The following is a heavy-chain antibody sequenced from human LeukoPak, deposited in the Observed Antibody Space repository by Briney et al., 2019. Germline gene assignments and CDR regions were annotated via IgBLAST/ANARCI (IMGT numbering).Heavy chain of an antibody. CDR3: ARDRADYGDYVFYY. D-gene: IGHD4-17*01. J-gene: IGHJ4*02. CDR2: IYSGGST. Sequence: PRGSLRPSCAASGFTVNSDYMSWVRQAPGKGLEWVSVIYSGGSTYYADSVKGRFTISRDNSKNTLYLQMNSLRAEDTAVYYCARDRADYGDYVFYYWGQGTLVTVSS. CDR1: GFTVNSDY. V-gene: IGHV3-66*01.